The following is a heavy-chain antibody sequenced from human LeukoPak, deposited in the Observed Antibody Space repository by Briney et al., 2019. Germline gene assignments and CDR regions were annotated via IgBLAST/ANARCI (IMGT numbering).Heavy chain of an antibody. CDR1: GYSISSGYY. CDR2: IYTSGST. CDR3: ARHPPFYYFDY. J-gene: IGHJ4*02. V-gene: IGHV4-38-2*02. Sequence: PSETLSLTCTVSGYSISSGYYWGWIRQPPGKGLEWIGYIYTSGSTNYNPSLKSRVTISVDTSKNQFSLKLSSVTAADTAAYYCARHPPFYYFDYWGQGTLVTVSS.